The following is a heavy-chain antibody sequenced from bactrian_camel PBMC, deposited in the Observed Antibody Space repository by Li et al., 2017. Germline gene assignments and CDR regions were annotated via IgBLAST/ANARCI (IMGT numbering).Heavy chain of an antibody. D-gene: IGHD4*01. CDR3: AADDPNDLTSTDVATMGMCEYNS. CDR1: GHSISNYC. V-gene: IGHV3S68*01. CDR2: HDKGNI. J-gene: IGHJ4*01. Sequence: VQLVESGGGSVQAGGSLRLSCVASGHSISNYCMGWFRQVPGKEREGVAVHDKGNIIYADSVKGRFTISKDNSKNTLYLQMDSLKSEEAAMYFCAADDPNDLTSTDVATMGMCEYNSWGQGTQVTVS.